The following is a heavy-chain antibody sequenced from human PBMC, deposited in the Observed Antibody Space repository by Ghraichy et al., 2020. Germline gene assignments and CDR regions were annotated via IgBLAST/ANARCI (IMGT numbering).Heavy chain of an antibody. Sequence: GGSLRLSCAASGFTFSSYSMNWVRQAPGKGLEWVSSISSSSSYIYYADSVKGRFTISRDNAKNSLYLQMNSLRAEDTAVYYCASQSGVHWLEYYYYGMDVWGQGTTVTVSS. V-gene: IGHV3-21*01. CDR3: ASQSGVHWLEYYYYGMDV. CDR1: GFTFSSYS. CDR2: ISSSSSYI. J-gene: IGHJ6*02. D-gene: IGHD6-19*01.